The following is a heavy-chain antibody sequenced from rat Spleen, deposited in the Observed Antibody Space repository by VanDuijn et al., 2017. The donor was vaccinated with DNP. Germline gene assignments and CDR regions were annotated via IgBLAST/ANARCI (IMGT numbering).Heavy chain of an antibody. CDR2: VTNAGST. CDR3: AIQLGVFDY. CDR1: GFSITNNFK. Sequence: EVLLQESGPGLVKPSQSLSLTCSVTGFSITNNFKWSWIRKFPGNKLEWMGYVTNAGSTDYNPSLKSRISITTDTSKNQFFLQLNSVAAEDTATYYCAIQLGVFDYWDQGVMVTVSS. V-gene: IGHV3-3*01. D-gene: IGHD5-1*01. J-gene: IGHJ2*01.